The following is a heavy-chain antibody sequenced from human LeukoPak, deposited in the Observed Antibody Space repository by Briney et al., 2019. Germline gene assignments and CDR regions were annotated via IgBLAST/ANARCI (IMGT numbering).Heavy chain of an antibody. J-gene: IGHJ6*02. D-gene: IGHD6-13*01. CDR1: GFTFSSYS. V-gene: IGHV3-21*01. Sequence: GGSLRLSCAASGFTFSSYSMNWVRQAPGKGLEWVSSISSSSSYIYYADPVKGRFTISRDNAKNSLYLQMNSLRAEDTAVYYCARDADSSSWSMYYYYGMDVWGQGTTVTVSS. CDR3: ARDADSSSWSMYYYYGMDV. CDR2: ISSSSSYI.